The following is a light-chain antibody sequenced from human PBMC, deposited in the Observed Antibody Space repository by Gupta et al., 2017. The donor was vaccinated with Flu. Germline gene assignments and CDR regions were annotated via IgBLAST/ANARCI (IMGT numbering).Light chain of an antibody. CDR2: GAS. V-gene: IGKV3-20*01. Sequence: LVLTQSPGTLSLSLGERATLSCRASQTISSTYLAWYQQKPGQAPRLLIYGASSRATGLPDRFSGTWSGTDFTLTIRRLETEDFAVYYCLQYGGADGYTFNAGSKLEMK. CDR1: QTISSTY. CDR3: LQYGGADGYT. J-gene: IGKJ2*01.